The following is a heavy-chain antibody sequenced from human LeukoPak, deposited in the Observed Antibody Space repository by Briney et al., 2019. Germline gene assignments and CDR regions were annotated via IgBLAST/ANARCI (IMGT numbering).Heavy chain of an antibody. V-gene: IGHV3-74*03. CDR1: GFTLSRYW. Sequence: GGSLRLSCVASGFTLSRYWMHWVRQVPGKGLEWVSRINEDASTIMYADSVKGRFTISRDNAKNTLYLQMNSLRAEDTAVYFCVRDLILVWTPGDDFDHWGQGTLVTVSS. CDR2: INEDASTI. D-gene: IGHD3-16*01. CDR3: VRDLILVWTPGDDFDH. J-gene: IGHJ4*02.